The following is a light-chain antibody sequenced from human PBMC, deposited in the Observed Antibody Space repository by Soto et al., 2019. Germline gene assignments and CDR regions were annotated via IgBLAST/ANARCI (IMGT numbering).Light chain of an antibody. J-gene: IGKJ1*01. V-gene: IGKV3-11*01. CDR1: QNLSRY. CDR2: GAS. CDR3: HQRQSWPRT. Sequence: EIVLTQSPSTLSLSPGDRASLSCRASQNLSRYFLAWYQHTPGQAPRVXSSGASRRATGIPARFSASGSGTEFTLTISDVKPEDFALYYCHQRQSWPRTFGQGTKVDIK.